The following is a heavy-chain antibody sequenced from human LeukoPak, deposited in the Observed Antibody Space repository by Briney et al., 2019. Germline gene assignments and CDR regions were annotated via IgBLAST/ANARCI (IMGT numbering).Heavy chain of an antibody. CDR1: GGSISSGSYY. Sequence: PSETLSLTCTVSGGSISSGSYYWGCIRQPPGKGLEWIGSIYYSGSTYYSPSLKSRVTISVDTSKNQFSLKLSSVTAADTAVYYCARGERVAWFDPWGQGTLVTVSS. CDR3: ARGERVAWFDP. V-gene: IGHV4-39*07. CDR2: IYYSGST. J-gene: IGHJ5*02. D-gene: IGHD2-15*01.